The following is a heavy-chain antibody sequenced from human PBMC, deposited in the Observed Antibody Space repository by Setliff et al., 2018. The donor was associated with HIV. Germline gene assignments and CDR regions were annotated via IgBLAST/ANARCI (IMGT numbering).Heavy chain of an antibody. CDR2: IYYSGST. J-gene: IGHJ4*02. Sequence: CTVSGGSVSSGSYYWSWIRQPPGKGLEWIGYIYYSGSTKHNPSLESRVTISLDTSKNHFSLKLSSVTAADTAVYYCAQLGMVDDFDYWGQGTLVTVSS. CDR3: AQLGMVDDFDY. D-gene: IGHD1-1*01. V-gene: IGHV4-61*03. CDR1: GGSVSSGSYY.